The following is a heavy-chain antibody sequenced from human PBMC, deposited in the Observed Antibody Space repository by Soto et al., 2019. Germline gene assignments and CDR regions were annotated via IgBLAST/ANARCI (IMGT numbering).Heavy chain of an antibody. CDR2: IHSTRSP. D-gene: IGHD4-17*01. CDR1: GYSVSKYY. CDR3: ARSPAYGNYANLDT. J-gene: IGHJ5*02. V-gene: IGHV4-4*07. Sequence: AESLSLTCTVSGYSVSKYYWNWIRQPAGKGLEWIGRIHSTRSPNYNPSLKSRVTMSVDTSKNQFSLKLNLTSVSAADPAVYYCARSPAYGNYANLDTWGQGTLVTVSS.